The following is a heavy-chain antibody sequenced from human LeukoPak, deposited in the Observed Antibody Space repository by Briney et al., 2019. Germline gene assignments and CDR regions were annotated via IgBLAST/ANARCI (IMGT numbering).Heavy chain of an antibody. V-gene: IGHV3-30*02. CDR3: AKEGIAARLNNYYYYMDV. D-gene: IGHD6-6*01. CDR1: GFTFSSYG. CDR2: IWYGGSNK. Sequence: GGSLRLSCAASGFTFSSYGMHWVRQAPGKGLEWVAVIWYGGSNKYYADSVKGRFTISRDNSKNTLYLQMNSLRAEDTAVYYCAKEGIAARLNNYYYYMDVWGKGTTVTVSS. J-gene: IGHJ6*03.